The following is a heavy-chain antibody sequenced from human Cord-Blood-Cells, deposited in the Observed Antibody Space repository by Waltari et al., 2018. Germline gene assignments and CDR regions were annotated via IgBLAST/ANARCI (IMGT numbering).Heavy chain of an antibody. V-gene: IGHV4-39*01. D-gene: IGHD2-8*01. CDR3: ARHKKACLMDYYYYMDV. Sequence: QMQLQESGPGLVKPSETLSLTCTVSGGSISSSSYYWGWIRQPPGKGLEGIGSIYYSGSTYYTPSLKSRVTISVDTSKNQFSLKLSSVTAADTAVYYCARHKKACLMDYYYYMDVWGKGTTVTVSS. J-gene: IGHJ6*03. CDR2: IYYSGST. CDR1: GGSISSSSYY.